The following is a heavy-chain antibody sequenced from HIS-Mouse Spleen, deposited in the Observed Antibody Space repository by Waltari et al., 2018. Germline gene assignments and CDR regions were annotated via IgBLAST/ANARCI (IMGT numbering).Heavy chain of an antibody. CDR1: GGSISSSSYY. CDR2: IYYSGST. D-gene: IGHD6-6*01. CDR3: ARDRARGSSYDAFDI. V-gene: IGHV4-39*07. Sequence: QLQLQESGPGLVKPSETLSLTCTVSGGSISSSSYYWVWIRQPPGKGLEWIGSIYYSGSTYYNPSLKSRVTISVDTSKNQFSLKLSSVTAADTAVYYCARDRARGSSYDAFDIWGQGTMVTVSS. J-gene: IGHJ3*02.